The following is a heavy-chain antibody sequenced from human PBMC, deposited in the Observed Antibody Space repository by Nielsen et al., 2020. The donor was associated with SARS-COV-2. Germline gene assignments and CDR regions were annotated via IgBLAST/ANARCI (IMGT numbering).Heavy chain of an antibody. J-gene: IGHJ5*02. Sequence: ASVKASCKASGYTFTSYGISWVRQAPGQGLEWMGWISAYNGNTNYAQKLQGRVTMTTDTSTSTAYMELRSLRSDDTAVYYCARAGIVVVIGDWFDPWGQGTLVTVSS. CDR1: GYTFTSYG. D-gene: IGHD3-22*01. V-gene: IGHV1-18*01. CDR2: ISAYNGNT. CDR3: ARAGIVVVIGDWFDP.